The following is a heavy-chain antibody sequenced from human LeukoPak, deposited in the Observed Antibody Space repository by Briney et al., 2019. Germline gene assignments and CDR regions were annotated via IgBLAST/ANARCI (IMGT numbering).Heavy chain of an antibody. J-gene: IGHJ5*02. CDR1: GGSFSGYY. D-gene: IGHD1-26*01. V-gene: IGHV4-34*01. CDR3: ARRSFNWFDP. Sequence: SETLSLTCAVYGGSFSGYYWSWIRQPPGKGLEWIGEINHSGSTNYNPSLKSRVTISVDTSKNQFSLKLSSVTAADTAVYYCARRSFNWFDPWGQGTLVTVSS. CDR2: INHSGST.